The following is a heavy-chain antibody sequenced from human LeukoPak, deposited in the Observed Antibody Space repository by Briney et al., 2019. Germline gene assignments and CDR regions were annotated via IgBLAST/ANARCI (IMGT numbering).Heavy chain of an antibody. Sequence: GGSLRLSCAASGITFSKAWMSWVRQAPGKGLEWVGRIKSKTDGGTTDYAAPVKGRFTISRDDSKNTLYLQMNSLKTEDTAVYYWTTGQGYYYDSSGPIDYWGQGTLVTVSS. CDR3: TTGQGYYYDSSGPIDY. V-gene: IGHV3-15*01. CDR2: IKSKTDGGTT. CDR1: GITFSKAW. J-gene: IGHJ4*02. D-gene: IGHD3-22*01.